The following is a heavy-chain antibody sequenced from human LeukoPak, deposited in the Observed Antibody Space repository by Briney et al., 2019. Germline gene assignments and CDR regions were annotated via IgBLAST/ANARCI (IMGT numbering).Heavy chain of an antibody. CDR2: IYTSGST. D-gene: IGHD3-10*01. V-gene: IGHV3-66*03. Sequence: SGGSLRLSCAASGFSVSSTYMSWVRQAPGKGLEWVSLIYTSGSTFYADSVMGRFTISRDNSKNTLFFQMNSLRAEDSAVYYCTRDRAGTQSWVEFDLWGQGTLVTVSS. CDR1: GFSVSSTY. CDR3: TRDRAGTQSWVEFDL. J-gene: IGHJ5*02.